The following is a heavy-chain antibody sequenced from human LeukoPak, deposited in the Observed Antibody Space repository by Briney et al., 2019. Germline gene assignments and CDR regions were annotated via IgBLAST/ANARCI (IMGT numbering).Heavy chain of an antibody. CDR3: AKRDTSGYYYFDY. Sequence: PGGSLRLSCAASGFTFNDAWMTWVRQAPGKGLEWVGRVKTETEGETTDYAAPVKGRFTISRDDSKYTVYMQMDSLKTEDTAVYYCAKRDTSGYYYFDYWGQGTLVTVSS. D-gene: IGHD3-22*01. V-gene: IGHV3-15*01. CDR1: GFTFNDAW. J-gene: IGHJ4*02. CDR2: VKTETEGETT.